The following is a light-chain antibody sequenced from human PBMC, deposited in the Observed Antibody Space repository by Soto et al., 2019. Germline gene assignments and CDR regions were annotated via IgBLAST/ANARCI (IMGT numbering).Light chain of an antibody. J-gene: IGKJ4*01. CDR3: QQYGSSPLT. CDR1: QSVSSSY. Sequence: IVLTQSPGTLSLSPGERATLSCRASQSVSSSYLAWYKQKPGQAPRLLSYGASSRATGIPDRVSGSGSGTDFTLTISRLEPEDFEVYYCQQYGSSPLTFGGGTKVDIK. V-gene: IGKV3-20*01. CDR2: GAS.